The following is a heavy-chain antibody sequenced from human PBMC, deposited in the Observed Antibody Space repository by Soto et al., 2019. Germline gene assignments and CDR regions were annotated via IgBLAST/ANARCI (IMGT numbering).Heavy chain of an antibody. V-gene: IGHV4-59*08. CDR3: ASTYSSGWYGDFDY. CDR1: GGSISSYY. D-gene: IGHD6-19*01. CDR2: IYYSGST. J-gene: IGHJ4*02. Sequence: PSETLSLTCTVSGGSISSYYWSWIRQPPGKGLEWIGYIYYSGSTNYNPSLKSRVTISVDTSKNQFSLKLSSVTAADTAVYYCASTYSSGWYGDFDYWGQGTLVTVSS.